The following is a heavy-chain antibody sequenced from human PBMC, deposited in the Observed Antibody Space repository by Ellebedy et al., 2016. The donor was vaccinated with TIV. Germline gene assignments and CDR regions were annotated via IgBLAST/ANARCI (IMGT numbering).Heavy chain of an antibody. V-gene: IGHV4-39*01. Sequence: MPSETLSLTCTVSGDSITTSGYHLGWVRQPPGKGLEWIGSIYSSGSTYYNPSLRSRVTISVDTSKSQFSLRLNSVTAADTAVYFCARPSHGGIIHYWGQGSLVTVSS. D-gene: IGHD1-14*01. CDR3: ARPSHGGIIHY. CDR2: IYSSGST. CDR1: GDSITTSGYH. J-gene: IGHJ4*02.